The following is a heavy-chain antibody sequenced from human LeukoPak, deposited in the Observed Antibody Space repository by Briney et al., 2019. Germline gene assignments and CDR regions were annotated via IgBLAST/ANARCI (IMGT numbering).Heavy chain of an antibody. D-gene: IGHD1-26*01. CDR2: IIPIFGTA. CDR3: ARAGTGSYYFDY. V-gene: IGHV1-69*05. CDR1: GYTFTSYD. J-gene: IGHJ4*02. Sequence: SVKVSCKASGYTFTSYDINWVRQATGQGLEWMGGIIPIFGTANYAQKFQGRVTITTDEPTSTAYMELSSLRSEDTAVYYCARAGTGSYYFDYWGQGTLVTVSS.